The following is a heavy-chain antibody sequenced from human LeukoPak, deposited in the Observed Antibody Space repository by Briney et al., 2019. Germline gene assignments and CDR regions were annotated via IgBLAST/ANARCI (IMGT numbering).Heavy chain of an antibody. J-gene: IGHJ6*03. Sequence: PSETLSLTCTVSGGSISSSSYYWGWIRQPPGKGLEWIGSIYYSGSTYYNPSLKSRVTISVDTSKNQFSLKLSSVAAADTAVYYCARGGSGWYDYYYMDVWGKGTTVTISS. CDR3: ARGGSGWYDYYYMDV. D-gene: IGHD6-19*01. CDR2: IYYSGST. V-gene: IGHV4-39*07. CDR1: GGSISSSSYY.